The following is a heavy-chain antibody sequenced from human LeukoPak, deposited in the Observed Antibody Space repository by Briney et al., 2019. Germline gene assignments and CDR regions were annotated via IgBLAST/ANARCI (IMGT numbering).Heavy chain of an antibody. CDR2: ISGSGGST. V-gene: IGHV3-23*01. Sequence: GGSLRLSCAASGFTFSSYAMSWVRQAPGKGLEWVSAISGSGGSTYYAGSVKGRFTISRDNSKNTLYLQMNSLRAEDTAVYYCAKDTLYSSRRPSFFDYWGQGTLVTVSS. CDR3: AKDTLYSSRRPSFFDY. J-gene: IGHJ4*02. D-gene: IGHD6-13*01. CDR1: GFTFSSYA.